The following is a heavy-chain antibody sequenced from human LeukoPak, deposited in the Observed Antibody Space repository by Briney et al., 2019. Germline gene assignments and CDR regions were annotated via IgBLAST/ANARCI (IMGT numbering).Heavy chain of an antibody. CDR2: INPSGGST. D-gene: IGHD3-9*01. Sequence: GASVKVSCKASGYTFTSYYMHWVRQAPGQGLEWMGIINPSGGSTSYAQKFQGRVTMTRDTSTSTVYMELSSLRSEDTAVYYCARGLTNDILTGYWMNWFDPWGQGTLVTVSS. V-gene: IGHV1-46*01. CDR1: GYTFTSYY. CDR3: ARGLTNDILTGYWMNWFDP. J-gene: IGHJ5*02.